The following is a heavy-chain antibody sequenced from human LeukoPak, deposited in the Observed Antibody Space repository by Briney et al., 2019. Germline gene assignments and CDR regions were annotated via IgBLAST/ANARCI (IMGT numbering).Heavy chain of an antibody. CDR2: ISGSGGST. J-gene: IGHJ5*02. V-gene: IGHV3-23*01. CDR1: GFTFSSYA. D-gene: IGHD3-16*02. Sequence: GGSLRLSCAASGFTFSSYAMSWVRQAPGKGLEWVSAISGSGGSTYYADSVKGRFTISRDNSKNTLYLQMNSLRAEDTAVYYCAREYRVIPPWINWFDPWGQGTLVTVSS. CDR3: AREYRVIPPWINWFDP.